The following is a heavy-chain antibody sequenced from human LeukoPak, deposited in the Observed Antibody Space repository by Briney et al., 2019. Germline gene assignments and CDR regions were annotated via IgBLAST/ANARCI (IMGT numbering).Heavy chain of an antibody. Sequence: GESLEISCKGSGYSFTSYCIGWVRQMPGKGLEWMGIIYPDDSDTRYGPSFQGQVTISADKSIRNAYLQWSSLKASDTAMYYCAMGVTAAAGTKGAYYFDYWGQGTLVTVSS. CDR1: GYSFTSYC. CDR3: AMGVTAAAGTKGAYYFDY. CDR2: IYPDDSDT. J-gene: IGHJ4*02. D-gene: IGHD6-13*01. V-gene: IGHV5-51*01.